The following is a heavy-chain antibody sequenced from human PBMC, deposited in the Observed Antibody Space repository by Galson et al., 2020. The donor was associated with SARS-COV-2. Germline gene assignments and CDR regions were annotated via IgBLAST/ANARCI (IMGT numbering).Heavy chain of an antibody. CDR2: IYYSGST. D-gene: IGHD1-26*01. CDR3: ARAANSGSHESVDP. Sequence: SQTLSLTCAVSGGSISSGGYSWSWIRQPPGKGLEWLGYIYYSGSTYYNPSLKSRVTISVDTSKNQFSLKLSSVTAADTAVYYCARAANSGSHESVDPWGQGTLVTVSS. V-gene: IGHV4-30-4*07. J-gene: IGHJ5*02. CDR1: GGSISSGGYS.